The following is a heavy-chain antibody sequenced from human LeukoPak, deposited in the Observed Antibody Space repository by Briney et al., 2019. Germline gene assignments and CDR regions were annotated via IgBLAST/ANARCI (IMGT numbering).Heavy chain of an antibody. V-gene: IGHV3-9*01. J-gene: IGHJ4*02. Sequence: GRSRRLSCAASGFTFDDYAMHWVRQAPGKGLEWVSGISWNSGSIGYADSVKGRFTISRDNAKNSLYLQMNSLRAEDTALYYCAKDTDGAAAGTTWGHWGQGTLVTVSS. CDR1: GFTFDDYA. CDR3: AKDTDGAAAGTTWGH. CDR2: ISWNSGSI. D-gene: IGHD6-13*01.